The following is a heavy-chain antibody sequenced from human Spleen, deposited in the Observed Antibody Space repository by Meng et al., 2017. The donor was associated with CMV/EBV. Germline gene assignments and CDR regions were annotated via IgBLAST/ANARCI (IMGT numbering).Heavy chain of an antibody. V-gene: IGHV1-69*06. CDR2: VIPMFYRT. CDR1: GGTFSSYG. Sequence: SCKASGGTFSSYGFNWGRQAPGQGLEWMGGVIPMFYRTNYAQKFQGRVTITADKPSSTAYMELRSLRSEDTAVYYCAAEGVATYTQQWGQGTLVTVSS. CDR3: AAEGVATYTQQ. D-gene: IGHD5-12*01. J-gene: IGHJ1*01.